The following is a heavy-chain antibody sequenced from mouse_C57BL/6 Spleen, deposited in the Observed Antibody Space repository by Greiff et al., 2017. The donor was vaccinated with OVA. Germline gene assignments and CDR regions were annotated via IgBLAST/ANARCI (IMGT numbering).Heavy chain of an antibody. J-gene: IGHJ2*01. V-gene: IGHV1-80*01. CDR2: IYPGAGDT. CDR3: ARRVSNCENYYDY. D-gene: IGHD2-5*01. CDR1: GYTFSSYW. Sequence: VQLVESGAELVKPGASVKLSCKASGYTFSSYWMNWVKQRPGKGLEWIGQIYPGAGDTNYNGKFKGKATLTAATSSSTAYMQLSSLTSEDSAVYSGARRVSNCENYYDYWGQGTTLTVSA.